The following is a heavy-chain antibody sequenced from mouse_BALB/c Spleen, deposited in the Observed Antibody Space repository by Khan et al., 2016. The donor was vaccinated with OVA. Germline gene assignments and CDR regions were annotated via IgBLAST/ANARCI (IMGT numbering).Heavy chain of an antibody. V-gene: IGHV1-4*01. CDR3: VRDGAYHRNDGWFAY. J-gene: IGHJ3*01. CDR2: INPSNGYT. CDR1: GYTFTSYT. Sequence: QVQLKQSGAELARPGDSVKMSCKASGYTFTSYTIHWIKERPGQGLEWIGYINPSNGYTNYKQKFKDKATLTTDKSSTTAYLQLSSLTSDDSAVYNCVRDGAYHRNDGWFAYWGQGTLVTVSA. D-gene: IGHD2-14*01.